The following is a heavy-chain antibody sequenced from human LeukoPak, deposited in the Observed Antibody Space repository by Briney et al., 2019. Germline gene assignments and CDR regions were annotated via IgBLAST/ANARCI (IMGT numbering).Heavy chain of an antibody. V-gene: IGHV4-39*01. D-gene: IGHD2-15*01. J-gene: IGHJ4*02. CDR2: IYYSGST. CDR1: GGSISSTSYY. Sequence: PSETLSLTCTVSGGSISSTSYYWGWIRPPPGKGLEWIGSIYYSGSTYYNPSLKSRVTISVDTSKNQFSLKLSSVTAADTAVYYCARHGSPWYYFDFWGQGTLVTVSS. CDR3: ARHGSPWYYFDF.